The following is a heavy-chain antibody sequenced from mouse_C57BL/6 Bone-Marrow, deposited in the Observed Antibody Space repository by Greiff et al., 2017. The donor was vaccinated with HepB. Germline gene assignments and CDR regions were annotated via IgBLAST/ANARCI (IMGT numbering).Heavy chain of an antibody. J-gene: IGHJ1*03. D-gene: IGHD2-4*01. V-gene: IGHV1-80*01. CDR2: IYPGDGDT. Sequence: VKVVESGAELVKPGASVKISCKASGYAFSSYWMNWVKQRPGKGLEWIGQIYPGDGDTNYNGKFKGKATLTADKSSSTAYMQLSSLTSEDSAVYFCARYYDYPYWYFDVWGTGTTVTVSS. CDR3: ARYYDYPYWYFDV. CDR1: GYAFSSYW.